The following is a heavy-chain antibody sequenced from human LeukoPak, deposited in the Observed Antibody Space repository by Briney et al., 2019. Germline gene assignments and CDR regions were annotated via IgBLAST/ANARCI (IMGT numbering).Heavy chain of an antibody. Sequence: GGSLRLSCAASGFTFSSYSMNWVRQAPGKGLEWVSYISSSSSTIYYADSVKGRFTISRDNAKNSLYLQMNSLRAEDTAVYYCARGELNDAFDIWGQGTMVTVSS. CDR3: ARGELNDAFDI. V-gene: IGHV3-48*01. J-gene: IGHJ3*02. D-gene: IGHD1-26*01. CDR1: GFTFSSYS. CDR2: ISSSSSTI.